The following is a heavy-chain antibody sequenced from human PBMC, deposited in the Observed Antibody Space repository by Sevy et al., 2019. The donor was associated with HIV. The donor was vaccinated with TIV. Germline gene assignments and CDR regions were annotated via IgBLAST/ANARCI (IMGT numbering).Heavy chain of an antibody. D-gene: IGHD6-13*01. J-gene: IGHJ4*02. CDR2: IFYIGNT. CDR3: ARRIAAAAFDY. Sequence: SETLSLTCTVSGGSIISGSYYWGWIRQPPGKGLDWIGSIFYIGNTYYNPSLKSRVSISVDTSKNQFSLRVNSVTAADTAVYYCARRIAAAAFDYWGQGTLVTVSS. CDR1: GGSIISGSYY. V-gene: IGHV4-39*01.